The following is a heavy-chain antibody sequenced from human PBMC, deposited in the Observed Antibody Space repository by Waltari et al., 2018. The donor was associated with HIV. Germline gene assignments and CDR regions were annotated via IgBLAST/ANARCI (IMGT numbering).Heavy chain of an antibody. V-gene: IGHV3-7*03. J-gene: IGHJ4*02. Sequence: EVQLEESGGGLVQPGGSLRLSCAASGFTFSSFWMYWVRQAPGKGLEWVANIKYDGSEKSYVDSVKGCFTVSRDNAKNSLYLQMSSLRVEDTAMYYCTTPVTTRGWGRGTLVTVSS. CDR2: IKYDGSEK. CDR1: GFTFSSFW. CDR3: TTPVTTRG. D-gene: IGHD4-17*01.